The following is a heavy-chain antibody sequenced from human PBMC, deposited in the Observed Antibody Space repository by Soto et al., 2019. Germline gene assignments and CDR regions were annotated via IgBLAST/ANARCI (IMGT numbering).Heavy chain of an antibody. CDR3: ARVPQGGSFDY. V-gene: IGHV3-21*01. CDR1: GFTFSSYS. D-gene: IGHD3-10*01. Sequence: PGGSLRLSCAASGFTFSSYSMNWVRQAPGKGLEWVSSISSSSYIYYADSVKGRFTISRDNAKNSLYLQMNSLRAEDTAVYYCARVPQGGSFDYWGQGTLVTVSS. CDR2: ISSSSYI. J-gene: IGHJ4*02.